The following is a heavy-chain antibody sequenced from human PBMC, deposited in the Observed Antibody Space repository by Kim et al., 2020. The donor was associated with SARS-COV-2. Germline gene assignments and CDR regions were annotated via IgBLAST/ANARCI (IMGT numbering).Heavy chain of an antibody. CDR2: SNI. J-gene: IGHJ6*03. Sequence: SNIYYTDSMKGRFSSSRDNAKYSLYLQMDSLRAEDTAVYDCARRNYMDVWGKGTTVTVSS. V-gene: IGHV3-21*01. CDR3: ARRNYMDV.